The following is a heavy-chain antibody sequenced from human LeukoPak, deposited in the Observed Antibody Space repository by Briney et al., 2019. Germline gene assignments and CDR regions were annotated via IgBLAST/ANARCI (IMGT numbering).Heavy chain of an antibody. CDR3: ARVSPEVTLDY. CDR1: GFTVSSYY. CDR2: IYSGGST. J-gene: IGHJ4*02. D-gene: IGHD2-21*02. V-gene: IGHV3-53*01. Sequence: GGSLRLSCAASGFTVSSYYMSWVRQAPGKGLEWVSVIYSGGSTYYADSVKGRFTISRDNSKNTLYLQMNSLRAEDAAVYYCARVSPEVTLDYWGQGTLVTVSS.